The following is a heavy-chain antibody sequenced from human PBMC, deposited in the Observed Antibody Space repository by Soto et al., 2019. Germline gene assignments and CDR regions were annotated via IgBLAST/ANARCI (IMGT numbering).Heavy chain of an antibody. V-gene: IGHV1-46*01. D-gene: IGHD3-3*01. CDR1: GYTFTSYY. J-gene: IGHJ6*02. CDR2: INPSGGST. CDR3: ARDLIWSGYYMPPVEDYYGKDV. Sequence: ASVKVSCKASGYTFTSYYMHWVRQAPGQGLEWMGIINPSGGSTSYAQKFQGRVTMTRDTSTSTVYMELSSLRSEDTAVYCCARDLIWSGYYMPPVEDYYGKDVWGQGTTVTVSS.